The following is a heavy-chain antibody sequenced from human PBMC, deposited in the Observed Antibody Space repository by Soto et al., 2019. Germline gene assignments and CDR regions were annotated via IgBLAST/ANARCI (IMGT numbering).Heavy chain of an antibody. J-gene: IGHJ4*02. V-gene: IGHV4-4*07. CDR3: EGESGENWSYEAY. CDR1: GDTITSFS. D-gene: IGHD1-7*01. CDR2: ISTTGNT. Sequence: SDTLSLTCTISGDTITSFSWNWIRQSAGKGLEWIGRISTTGNTHYNPSLESRVTMSLDMSKNQFSLKLTSVTAADTAVYYCEGESGENWSYEAYWGQGTLVTVYS.